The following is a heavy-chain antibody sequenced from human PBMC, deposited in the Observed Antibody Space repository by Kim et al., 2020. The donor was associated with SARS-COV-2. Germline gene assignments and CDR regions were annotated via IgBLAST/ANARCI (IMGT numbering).Heavy chain of an antibody. CDR1: GFTFSSYW. J-gene: IGHJ4*02. D-gene: IGHD5-12*01. V-gene: IGHV3-74*01. Sequence: GGSLRLSCAASGFTFSSYWMHWVRQAPGKGLVWVSRINSDGSSTSYADSVKGRFTISRDNAKNTLYLQMNSLRAEDTAVYYCASSRDGYNYEFDYWGQGTLVTVSS. CDR2: INSDGSST. CDR3: ASSRDGYNYEFDY.